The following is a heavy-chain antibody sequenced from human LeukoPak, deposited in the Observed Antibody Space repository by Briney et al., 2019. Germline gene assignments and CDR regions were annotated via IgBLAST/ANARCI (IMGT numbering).Heavy chain of an antibody. V-gene: IGHV4-31*03. Sequence: SETLSLTCTVSGGSIGSGGYYWSWIRQHPGKDPDWIGYIYYSGSTYYNPSLNSRVTISVDTSKNQFSLELTSVTAADTAVYYCARAATPKRFAFDYWGQGILVTVSS. CDR2: IYYSGST. D-gene: IGHD2-15*01. CDR3: ARAATPKRFAFDY. J-gene: IGHJ4*02. CDR1: GGSIGSGGYY.